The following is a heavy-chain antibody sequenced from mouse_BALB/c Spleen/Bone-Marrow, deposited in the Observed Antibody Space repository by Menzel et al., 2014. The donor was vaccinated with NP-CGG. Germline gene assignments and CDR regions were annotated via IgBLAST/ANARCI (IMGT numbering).Heavy chain of an antibody. V-gene: IGHV14-3*02. CDR1: GFNIKDTY. Sequence: VQLKESGAELVKPGASVKLSCTASGFNIKDTYMHWVKQRPEQSLEWIGRIDPANGNTKYDPKFQGKATITADTSSNTAYLQLSSLTSEDTAVNYCARGGNYFYYWGQGTTLTVSS. J-gene: IGHJ2*01. CDR3: ARGGNYFYY. CDR2: IDPANGNT.